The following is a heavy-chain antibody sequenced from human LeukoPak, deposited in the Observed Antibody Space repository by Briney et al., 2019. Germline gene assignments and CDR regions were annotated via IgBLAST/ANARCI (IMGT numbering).Heavy chain of an antibody. CDR3: ARDPYSSGPLGPFDP. V-gene: IGHV4-34*01. Sequence: SETLSLTCAVYGGSFSGYYWSWIRQPPGKGLEWIGYIYHSGSTYYNPSLKSRVTISVDRSKNQFSLKLSSVTAADTAVYYCARDPYSSGPLGPFDPWGQGTLVTVSS. CDR2: IYHSGST. CDR1: GGSFSGYY. D-gene: IGHD6-19*01. J-gene: IGHJ5*02.